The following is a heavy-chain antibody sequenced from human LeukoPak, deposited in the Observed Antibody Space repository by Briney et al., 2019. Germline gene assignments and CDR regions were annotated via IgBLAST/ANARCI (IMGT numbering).Heavy chain of an antibody. CDR3: AKVLITMVRGVVDAFDI. J-gene: IGHJ3*02. CDR1: GFTFSSYA. Sequence: GGSLRLSCAASGFTFSSYAMSWARQAPGKGLEWVSAISGSGGSTYYADSVKGRFTISRDNSKNTLYLQMNSLRAEDTAVYYCAKVLITMVRGVVDAFDIWGQGTMVTVSS. D-gene: IGHD3-10*01. CDR2: ISGSGGST. V-gene: IGHV3-23*01.